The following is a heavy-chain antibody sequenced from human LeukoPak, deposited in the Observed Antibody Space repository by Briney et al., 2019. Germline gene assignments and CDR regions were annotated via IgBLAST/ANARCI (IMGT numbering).Heavy chain of an antibody. J-gene: IGHJ4*02. CDR3: SRESGPFSPFGH. Sequence: PSGTLSLTCGVSGGSITSTNYWSWVRQPPGQGLEWVGEISPSGYTGFNPSLRSRVTMSLDESKNHLSLNLASVTAADTAVCYCSRESGPFSPFGHWGQGILVTVTS. V-gene: IGHV4-4*02. D-gene: IGHD1-26*01. CDR1: GGSITSTNY. CDR2: ISPSGYT.